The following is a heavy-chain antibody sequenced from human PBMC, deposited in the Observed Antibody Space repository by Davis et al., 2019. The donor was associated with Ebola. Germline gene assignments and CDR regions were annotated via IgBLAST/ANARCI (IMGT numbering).Heavy chain of an antibody. CDR1: GYTFTSYG. J-gene: IGHJ5*02. V-gene: IGHV1-18*01. D-gene: IGHD6-6*01. CDR3: ARGPRIATRSSPTKNWFDP. CDR2: ISAYNGNT. Sequence: ASVKVSCKASGYTFTSYGISWVRQAPGQGLEWMGWISAYNGNTNYAQKLQGRVTMTTDISTSTAYMELSSLRSEDTAVYYCARGPRIATRSSPTKNWFDPWGQGTLVTVSS.